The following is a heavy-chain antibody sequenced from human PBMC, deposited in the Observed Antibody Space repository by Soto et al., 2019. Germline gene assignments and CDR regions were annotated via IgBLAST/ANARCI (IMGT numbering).Heavy chain of an antibody. CDR1: GYTFTSYG. CDR2: ISAYNGNT. V-gene: IGHV1-18*04. CDR3: ARDNTNDYVWGSYPPHLDY. Sequence: GASVKVSCKASGYTFTSYGISWVRQAPGQGREWMGWISAYNGNTNYAQKLQGRVTMTTDTSTSTAYMELRSLRSDDTAVYYCARDNTNDYVWGSYPPHLDYWGQGXLVTVSS. J-gene: IGHJ4*02. D-gene: IGHD3-16*02.